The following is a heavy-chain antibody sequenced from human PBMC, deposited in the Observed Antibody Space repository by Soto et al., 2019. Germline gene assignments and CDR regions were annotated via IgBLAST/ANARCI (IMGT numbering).Heavy chain of an antibody. Sequence: PSDTLSLTCGVSGGATSSSNWLGWVRQPPGKGLEWIGEIYHSGSTNYNPSLKSRVTISVDKSKNQFSLKLSSVTAADTAVYYCARISGSYYYGMDVWGQGTTVT. D-gene: IGHD1-26*01. J-gene: IGHJ6*02. CDR1: GGATSSSNW. CDR2: IYHSGST. V-gene: IGHV4-4*02. CDR3: ARISGSYYYGMDV.